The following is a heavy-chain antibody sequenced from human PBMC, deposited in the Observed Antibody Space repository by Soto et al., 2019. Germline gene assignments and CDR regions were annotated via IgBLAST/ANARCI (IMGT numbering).Heavy chain of an antibody. D-gene: IGHD3-22*01. Sequence: XGSLRRSCAGAGFSFSDYYLSWIRQAPGKGLDWVSYISSSGDIIYYADSVKGRFTISRDNAKNSLYLQMNSLRAEDTAVYYCARDLGYYASDGYFDYWGQGSVVTVSS. V-gene: IGHV3-11*01. CDR3: ARDLGYYASDGYFDY. J-gene: IGHJ4*02. CDR2: ISSSGDII. CDR1: GFSFSDYY.